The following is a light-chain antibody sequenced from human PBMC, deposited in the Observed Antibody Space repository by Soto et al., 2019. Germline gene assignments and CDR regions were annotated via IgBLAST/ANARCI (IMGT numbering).Light chain of an antibody. CDR2: DVS. Sequence: QSVLTQPASVSGSPGQSITISCTGTSSDFGGYNYVSWYQQHPGKAPKLMIYDVSNRPSGVSNRFSGSKSGNTASLTISGLQAEDEADYCCSSYTSSSTPFVFGTGTKVTVL. CDR1: SSDFGGYNY. J-gene: IGLJ1*01. V-gene: IGLV2-14*01. CDR3: SSYTSSSTPFV.